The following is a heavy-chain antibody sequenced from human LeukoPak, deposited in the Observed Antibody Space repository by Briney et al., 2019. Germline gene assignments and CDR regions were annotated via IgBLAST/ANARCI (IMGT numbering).Heavy chain of an antibody. Sequence: GGSLRLSCAASGFTFGSYWMSWVHQARGKRLEWVANIKQDGREKNYVDSVEGRFTISRDNDKNSLYLQMNSLRAEDTAVYYCARDKSNPYFDYWGQGTLVTVSS. D-gene: IGHD4-11*01. V-gene: IGHV3-7*01. CDR2: IKQDGREK. CDR1: GFTFGSYW. J-gene: IGHJ4*02. CDR3: ARDKSNPYFDY.